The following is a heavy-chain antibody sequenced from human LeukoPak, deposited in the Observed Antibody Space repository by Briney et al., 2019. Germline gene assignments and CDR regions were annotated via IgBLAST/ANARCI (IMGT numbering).Heavy chain of an antibody. J-gene: IGHJ4*02. CDR2: ISSSGRYK. V-gene: IGHV3-11*04. CDR3: ARGGAGRGYSGYGQVDY. D-gene: IGHD5-12*01. CDR1: EFTLSDYA. Sequence: GGSRRLSCAAPEFTLSDYAMSWIRQAPGKGLEWVSSISSSGRYKYYADSVKGRFTISRDSAKNSLFLQMNSLRAEDTAVYYCARGGAGRGYSGYGQVDYWGQGTLVTVSS.